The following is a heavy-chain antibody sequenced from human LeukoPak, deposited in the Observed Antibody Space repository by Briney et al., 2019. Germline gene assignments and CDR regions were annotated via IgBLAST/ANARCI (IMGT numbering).Heavy chain of an antibody. V-gene: IGHV4-39*07. CDR2: LDFSGRT. CDR1: GGSISTSSYY. Sequence: SETLSLTCNVSGGSISTSSYYWGWIRQSPVKGLEWIGNLDFSGRTNYNPSLKSRVTLSIDTSQTQFSLRLTSVTAADTAVYYCAREAGPTGYDYYYYYMDVWGKGTTVTISS. D-gene: IGHD4-17*01. J-gene: IGHJ6*03. CDR3: AREAGPTGYDYYYYYMDV.